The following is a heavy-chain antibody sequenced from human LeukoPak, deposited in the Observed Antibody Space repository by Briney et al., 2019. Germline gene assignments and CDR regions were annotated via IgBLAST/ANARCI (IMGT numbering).Heavy chain of an antibody. CDR2: IKQDGSEK. J-gene: IGHJ4*02. Sequence: GGSLRLSCAASGFTFSSYWMSWVRQAPGKGLEWVANIKQDGSEKYYVDPVKGRFTISRDNAKNSLYLQVNFLRADDTAVYFCAKDWGPHYASGSSYFDFWGQGTLVTVSS. CDR1: GFTFSSYW. CDR3: AKDWGPHYASGSSYFDF. V-gene: IGHV3-7*01. D-gene: IGHD3-10*01.